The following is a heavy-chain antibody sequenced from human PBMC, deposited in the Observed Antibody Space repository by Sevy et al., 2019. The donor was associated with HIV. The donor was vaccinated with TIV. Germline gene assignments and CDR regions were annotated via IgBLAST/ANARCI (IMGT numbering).Heavy chain of an antibody. CDR2: MYSGGST. Sequence: GGSLRLSCAASGFTVSSNYMSWVRQAPGKGLEWVSVMYSGGSTYYADSGKGRFPISRDNSKNTLYLQMNSLRVEDTAVYYCARDRGIAARPRYYYYGMDVWGQGTTVTVSS. D-gene: IGHD6-6*01. CDR3: ARDRGIAARPRYYYYGMDV. V-gene: IGHV3-53*01. J-gene: IGHJ6*02. CDR1: GFTVSSNY.